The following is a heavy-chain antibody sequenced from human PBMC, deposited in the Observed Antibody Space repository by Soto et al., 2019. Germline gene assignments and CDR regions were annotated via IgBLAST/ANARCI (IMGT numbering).Heavy chain of an antibody. CDR3: ARGSHCSGGSCYPGAFDI. D-gene: IGHD2-15*01. CDR2: IKHSGST. J-gene: IGHJ3*02. Sequence: QVQLQQWGAGLLKPSETLSLTCAVYGGSFSGYYWSWIRQPPGTGLEWIGEIKHSGSTNYTPSLKSGVTISVDTSKNQFSLKLSSVTAADTAVYYCARGSHCSGGSCYPGAFDIWGQGTMVTVAS. CDR1: GGSFSGYY. V-gene: IGHV4-34*01.